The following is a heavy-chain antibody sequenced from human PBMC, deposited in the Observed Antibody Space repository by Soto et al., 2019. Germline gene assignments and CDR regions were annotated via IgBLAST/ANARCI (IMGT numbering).Heavy chain of an antibody. CDR2: ISAYNGNT. Sequence: ASVKVSCKASGYTFTTYGIAWVRQAPGQGLEWLGWISAYNGNTNYAQKFQGRVTMTTETSTNTAYMEVRSLRSDDTAVYYCARDKGSKAWDYFFDFGGQGTLVTVYS. CDR1: GYTFTTYG. D-gene: IGHD2-15*01. CDR3: ARDKGSKAWDYFFDF. J-gene: IGHJ4*02. V-gene: IGHV1-18*01.